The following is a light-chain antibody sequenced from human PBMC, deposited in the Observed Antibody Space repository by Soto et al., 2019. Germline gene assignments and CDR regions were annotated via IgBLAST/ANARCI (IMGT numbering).Light chain of an antibody. CDR3: SSYTSSSTPDV. V-gene: IGLV2-14*01. J-gene: IGLJ1*01. CDR1: SSDVGGYNY. Sequence: QSALTQPASVSGSPGQSITISCTGTSSDVGGYNYVSWYQQHPGKDPKLMIYEVSNRPSGVSNCFSGSKSSNTAALTISGLQAEDEADDYCSSYTSSSTPDVFGTGSKFTVL. CDR2: EVS.